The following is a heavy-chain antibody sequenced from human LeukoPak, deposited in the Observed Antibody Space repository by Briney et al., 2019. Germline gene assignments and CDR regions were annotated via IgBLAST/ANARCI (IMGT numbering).Heavy chain of an antibody. J-gene: IGHJ4*02. CDR2: INPSGGST. D-gene: IGHD6-19*01. Sequence: ASVKVSCKASVYTFTSYYMHLVRQAPGQGLEWMGIINPSGGSTSYAQKFQGRVTMTRDMSTSTVYMELSSLRSEDTAVYYCARGPQPGIAVAGMSYWGQGTLVTVSS. V-gene: IGHV1-46*01. CDR3: ARGPQPGIAVAGMSY. CDR1: VYTFTSYY.